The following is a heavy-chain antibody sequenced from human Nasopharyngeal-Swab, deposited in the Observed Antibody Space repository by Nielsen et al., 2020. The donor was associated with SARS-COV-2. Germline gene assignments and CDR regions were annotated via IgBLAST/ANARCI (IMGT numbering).Heavy chain of an antibody. Sequence: WVRQAPGQRLEWMGWINAGNGTTKYSQKFQGRVTITRDTSASTAYMELMSLRTEDTAVYYCASLAGDPDYWGQGTLVTVSS. CDR3: ASLAGDPDY. J-gene: IGHJ4*02. V-gene: IGHV1-3*01. D-gene: IGHD6-19*01. CDR2: INAGNGTT.